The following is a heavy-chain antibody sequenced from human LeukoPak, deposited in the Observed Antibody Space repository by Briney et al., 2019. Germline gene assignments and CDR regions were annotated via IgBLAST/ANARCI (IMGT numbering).Heavy chain of an antibody. D-gene: IGHD6-6*01. J-gene: IGHJ4*02. CDR1: GGSISSSSYY. CDR3: AGLRLRYSSPYYFDY. CDR2: IYYSGST. V-gene: IGHV4-39*01. Sequence: SETLSLTCTVSGGSISSSSYYWGWIRQPPGKGLEWIGSIYYSGSTYYNPSLKSRVTISVDTSKNQFSLKLSSVTAADTAVYYCAGLRLRYSSPYYFDYWGQGTLVTVSS.